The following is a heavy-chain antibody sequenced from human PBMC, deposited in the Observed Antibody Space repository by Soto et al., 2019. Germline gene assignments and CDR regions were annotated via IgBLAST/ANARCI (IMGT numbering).Heavy chain of an antibody. CDR3: VGALTYEVPYYYYGMDV. J-gene: IGHJ6*02. Sequence: GSLRLSGAASGFSGSTYLMSWVRQAPGKGLEWVANIKQGGNEKFYVDSVKGRFTISRDNDKKSLYLQMDSLRVEDTAVYYCVGALTYEVPYYYYGMDVWGQGTTVTVSS. CDR1: GFSGSTYL. D-gene: IGHD3-16*01. CDR2: IKQGGNEK. V-gene: IGHV3-7*01.